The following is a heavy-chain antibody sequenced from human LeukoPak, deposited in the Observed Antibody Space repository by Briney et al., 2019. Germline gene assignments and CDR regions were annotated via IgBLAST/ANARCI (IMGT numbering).Heavy chain of an antibody. CDR1: GGSFSVYY. CDR3: ARHSLSRQHIVVVTAVHWYFDL. J-gene: IGHJ2*01. CDR2: INHSGST. D-gene: IGHD2-21*02. V-gene: IGHV4-34*01. Sequence: SETLSLTCAVYGGSFSVYYWSWIRQPPGKGLEWIGEINHSGSTNYNPSLKSRVTISVDTSKNQFSLKLNSVTAADTAVYYCARHSLSRQHIVVVTAVHWYFDLWGRGTLVTVSS.